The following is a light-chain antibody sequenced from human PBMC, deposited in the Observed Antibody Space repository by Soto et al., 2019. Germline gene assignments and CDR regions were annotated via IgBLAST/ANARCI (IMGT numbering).Light chain of an antibody. J-gene: IGKJ5*01. CDR2: GTS. V-gene: IGKV3-20*01. Sequence: EIVLTQSPATLSLSPGERATLSCRAIQSVSSTYLAWYQQKAGQPPRLLISGTSNRATGIPDRFSGSGSGTDFTLTTSCLEPEDLAVYHCHQYAGSAGGRVGEGTRLEIK. CDR1: QSVSSTY. CDR3: HQYAGSAGGR.